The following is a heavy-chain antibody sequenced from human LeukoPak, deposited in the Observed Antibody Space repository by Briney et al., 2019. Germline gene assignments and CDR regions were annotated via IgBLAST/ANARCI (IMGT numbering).Heavy chain of an antibody. CDR2: INWNGGST. Sequence: GGSLRLSCAASGFTFDDSVMSWVRQAPGKGLEWVSSINWNGGSTVYADSVKGRFTISRDNAKNSLYLQMNSLRAEDTAIYYCAKNGDRGAYCSGGSCYPYYYYYIDVWGKGTTVTISS. CDR1: GFTFDDSV. V-gene: IGHV3-20*04. CDR3: AKNGDRGAYCSGGSCYPYYYYYIDV. D-gene: IGHD2-15*01. J-gene: IGHJ6*03.